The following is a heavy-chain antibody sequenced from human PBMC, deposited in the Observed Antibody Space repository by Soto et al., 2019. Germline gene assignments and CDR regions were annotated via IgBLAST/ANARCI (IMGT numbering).Heavy chain of an antibody. J-gene: IGHJ5*02. D-gene: IGHD2-2*01. CDR3: ARGTKRGDNWFDP. Sequence: ASVKVSCKASGYTFTSYGISWVRQAPGQGLEWMGWISANNGNTNYAQKLQGRVTMTTNTSTRTAYMELSSLRSDDTAVYFCARGTKRGDNWFDPWGQGTLVTV. CDR2: ISANNGNT. CDR1: GYTFTSYG. V-gene: IGHV1-18*01.